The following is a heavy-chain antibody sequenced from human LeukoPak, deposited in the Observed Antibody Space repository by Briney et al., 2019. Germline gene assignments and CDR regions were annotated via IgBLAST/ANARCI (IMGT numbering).Heavy chain of an antibody. CDR2: IYYSGST. D-gene: IGHD3-10*01. CDR1: VGSISSSSYY. V-gene: IGHV4-39*01. Sequence: PSETLSLTCTVSVGSISSSSYYGGWIRQPPGKGLEWIGSIYYSGSTYYNPSLKSRVTISVDTSKNQFSLKLSSVTAADTAVYYCARRFRRGSRGAYYYYYYMDVWGKGTTVTISS. J-gene: IGHJ6*03. CDR3: ARRFRRGSRGAYYYYYYMDV.